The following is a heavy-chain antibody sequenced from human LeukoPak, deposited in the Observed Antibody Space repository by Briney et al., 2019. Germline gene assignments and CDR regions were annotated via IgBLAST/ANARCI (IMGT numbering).Heavy chain of an antibody. D-gene: IGHD6-6*01. J-gene: IGHJ4*02. CDR2: IYYIGST. CDR3: ARPRYSSSSPYDY. CDR1: GGSISSYY. Sequence: SETLSLTCTVSGGSISSYYWSWIRQPPGKGLEWIGYIYYIGSTNYNPSLKSRVTISVDTSKNQFSLKLSSVTVADTAVYYCARPRYSSSSPYDYWGQGTLVTVSS. V-gene: IGHV4-59*12.